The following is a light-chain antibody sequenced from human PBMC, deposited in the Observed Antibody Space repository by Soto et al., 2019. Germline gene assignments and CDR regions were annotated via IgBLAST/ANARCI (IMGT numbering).Light chain of an antibody. CDR2: DAS. V-gene: IGKV1-5*01. CDR3: QQYSSYST. J-gene: IGKJ1*01. CDR1: QSISNW. Sequence: DIQMTQSPSSLSASVGDRVTITCRASQSISNWLAWYQQKPGKAPKLLIYDASTLESGVPSRFSGGGFGTDFTLTISXXXXXXXXTYYCQQYSSYSTFGQGTKX.